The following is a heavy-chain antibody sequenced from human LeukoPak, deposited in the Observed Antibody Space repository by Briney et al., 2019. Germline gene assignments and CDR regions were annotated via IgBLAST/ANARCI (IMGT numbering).Heavy chain of an antibody. J-gene: IGHJ4*02. CDR3: AKPSSGWYNFDY. V-gene: IGHV3-23*01. CDR1: GFTFSSYA. Sequence: GGSLRLSCAASGFTFSSYAMSWVRQAPGKGLEWVSAISGSGGSTYYADSVKGRFTISRDNSKNTLYPQMNSLRAEDTAVYYCAKPSSGWYNFDYWGQGTLVTVSS. D-gene: IGHD6-19*01. CDR2: ISGSGGST.